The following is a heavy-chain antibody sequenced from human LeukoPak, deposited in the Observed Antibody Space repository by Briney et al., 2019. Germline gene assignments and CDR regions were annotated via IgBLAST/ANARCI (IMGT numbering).Heavy chain of an antibody. D-gene: IGHD2-8*01. CDR2: IKKDGSEK. J-gene: IGHJ4*02. V-gene: IGHV3-7*01. Sequence: GGSLRLSCAASGFTFSSYWMSWVRQAPGKGLEWVANIKKDGSEKYYVDAVKGRFTISRDNAKTSLYLQMNSLRAEDTAVYYCAKDLGVNFFDYWGQGTLVTVSS. CDR3: AKDLGVNFFDY. CDR1: GFTFSSYW.